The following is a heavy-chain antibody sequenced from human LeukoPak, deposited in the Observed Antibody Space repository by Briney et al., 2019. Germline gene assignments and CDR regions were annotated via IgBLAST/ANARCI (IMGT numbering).Heavy chain of an antibody. J-gene: IGHJ4*02. CDR3: ARVYSRIPYYFDY. Sequence: GGSLRLSCAASGFTFSSYSMNWVRQAPGKGLEWVSYISSSSTIYYADSVKGRFTISRDNAKNSLYLQMNSLRAEDTAVYYCARVYSRIPYYFDYWGQGTLVTVSS. CDR2: ISSSSTI. D-gene: IGHD6-13*01. CDR1: GFTFSSYS. V-gene: IGHV3-48*01.